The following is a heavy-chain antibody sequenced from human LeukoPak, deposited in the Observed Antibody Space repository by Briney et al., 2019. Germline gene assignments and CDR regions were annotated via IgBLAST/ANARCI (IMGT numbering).Heavy chain of an antibody. J-gene: IGHJ6*03. Sequence: GGSLRLSCTASGFTFSSYYMNWVRQAPGKGLEWVANIKEDGSVKNYMDSVKGRFTISRDNAKNSLYLQMNSLRAEDTAVYYCARGPGIAAAGTSLGQKYYMDVWGKGTTVTVSS. CDR2: IKEDGSVK. V-gene: IGHV3-7*03. CDR3: ARGPGIAAAGTSLGQKYYMDV. D-gene: IGHD6-13*01. CDR1: GFTFSSYY.